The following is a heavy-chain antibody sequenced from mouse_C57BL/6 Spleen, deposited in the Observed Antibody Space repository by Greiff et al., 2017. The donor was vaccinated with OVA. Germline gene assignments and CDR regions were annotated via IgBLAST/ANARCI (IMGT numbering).Heavy chain of an antibody. Sequence: QVQLQQPGAELVKPGASVKLSCKASGYTFTSYWMHWVKQRPGQGLEWIGMIHPNSGSTNYNEKFKSKATLTVDKSSSTAYMQLSILTSYDSSVSFCSFPIYYYYDMGAIDYWGQGTSVTVSS. D-gene: IGHD2-4*01. V-gene: IGHV1-64*01. CDR3: SFPIYYYYDMGAIDY. CDR2: IHPNSGST. J-gene: IGHJ4*01. CDR1: GYTFTSYW.